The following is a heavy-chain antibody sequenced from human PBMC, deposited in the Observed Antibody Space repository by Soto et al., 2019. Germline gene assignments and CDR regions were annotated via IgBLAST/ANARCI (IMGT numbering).Heavy chain of an antibody. CDR2: IYHSGSP. Sequence: QVQLRQSGPGLVKTSGTLSLTCVVSGGSISSTNWWTWVRQPPGIGLVWIGEIYHSGSPTFSPSLRGRATISVDKSNNQFSLRLRSVTAADAAVYYCATLPPRIVVALLPIPTWGQGILVTVAT. D-gene: IGHD2-21*01. V-gene: IGHV4-4*02. J-gene: IGHJ5*02. CDR3: ATLPPRIVVALLPIPT. CDR1: GGSISSTNW.